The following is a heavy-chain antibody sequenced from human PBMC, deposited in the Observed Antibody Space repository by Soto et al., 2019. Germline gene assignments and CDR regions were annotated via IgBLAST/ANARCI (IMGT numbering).Heavy chain of an antibody. Sequence: EVQLLESGGGLVQPGGSLRLSCAASGFTFSSYAMSWVRQAPGKGLEWVSAISGSGGSTYYADSVKGRFTISRDNSKKTLYLEMYSLRAEDTAVYYCAKAPSVIRGGETWESYFDYWGQGTMVTVSS. D-gene: IGHD1-26*01. V-gene: IGHV3-23*01. CDR2: ISGSGGST. J-gene: IGHJ4*02. CDR3: AKAPSVIRGGETWESYFDY. CDR1: GFTFSSYA.